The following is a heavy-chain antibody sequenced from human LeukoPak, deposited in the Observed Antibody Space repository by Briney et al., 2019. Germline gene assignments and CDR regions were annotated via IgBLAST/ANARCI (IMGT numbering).Heavy chain of an antibody. D-gene: IGHD3-3*01. J-gene: IGHJ5*02. CDR3: ARWSGFLYNWFDP. CDR2: IYYSGST. Sequence: SETLSLNCTVSGASISSSSYYWGWICQPPGKGLEWIGSIYYSGSTHYNPSLNSRVTISVDTSNNQFSLKLSSVTAADTAVYYCARWSGFLYNWFDPWGQGTLVTVST. CDR1: GASISSSSYY. V-gene: IGHV4-39*01.